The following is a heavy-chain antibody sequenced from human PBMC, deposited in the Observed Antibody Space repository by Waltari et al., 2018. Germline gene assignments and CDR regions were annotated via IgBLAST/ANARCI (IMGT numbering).Heavy chain of an antibody. Sequence: QVQLQESGPGLVKPSETLSLTCTVSGGSISSYHWGWIRQPPGKGLAYIGHTFYNGNTDYNPSLRSRITLSVDLSKNQFSLKVNSVTAADTAVYYCARWYCTSGSCNHLDFWGQGALVTVSS. CDR3: ARWYCTSGSCNHLDF. CDR2: TFYNGNT. D-gene: IGHD2-8*01. CDR1: GGSISSYH. V-gene: IGHV4-59*01. J-gene: IGHJ4*02.